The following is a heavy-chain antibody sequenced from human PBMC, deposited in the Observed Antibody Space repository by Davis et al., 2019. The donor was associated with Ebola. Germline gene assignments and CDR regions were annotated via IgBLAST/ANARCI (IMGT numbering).Heavy chain of an antibody. CDR3: ARRPLGYCSGGSCYSVPYYFDY. CDR1: GYSFTSYW. V-gene: IGHV5-51*01. Sequence: KVSCKGSGYSFTSYWIGWVRQMPGKGLEWMGIIYPGDSDTRYSPSFQGQVTISADKSISTAYLQWSSLKASDPAMYYCARRPLGYCSGGSCYSVPYYFDYWGQGTLVTVSS. CDR2: IYPGDSDT. D-gene: IGHD2-15*01. J-gene: IGHJ4*02.